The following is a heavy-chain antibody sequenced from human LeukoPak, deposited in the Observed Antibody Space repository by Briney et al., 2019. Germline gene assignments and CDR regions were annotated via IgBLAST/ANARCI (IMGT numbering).Heavy chain of an antibody. CDR1: GYTFTGYY. V-gene: IGHV1-2*02. CDR3: ARDQNQVVGGWFDP. CDR2: INPNSGGT. Sequence: GASVKVSCKASGYTFTGYYMHWVRQAPGQGLEWMGWINPNSGGTNYAQKFQGRVTMTRDTSISTAYMELSRLRSDDTAVYYCARDQNQVVGGWFDPWGQGTLVTVSS. D-gene: IGHD3-22*01. J-gene: IGHJ5*02.